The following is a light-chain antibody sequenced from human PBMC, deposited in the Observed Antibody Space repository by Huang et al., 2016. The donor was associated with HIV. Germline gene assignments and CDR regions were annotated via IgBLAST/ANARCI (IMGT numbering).Light chain of an antibody. J-gene: IGKJ2*01. V-gene: IGKV4-1*01. Sequence: DIVMTQSPDSLAVSLGERATIHCKSSQSVLYSSNNKNYLAWYQQKPGQPPHLLIYWAATRESGVPDRFSGSGSGTDFTLTISSLQAEDVAVYYCQQYYITPPTFGQGTKLEIK. CDR2: WAA. CDR1: QSVLYSSNNKNY. CDR3: QQYYITPPT.